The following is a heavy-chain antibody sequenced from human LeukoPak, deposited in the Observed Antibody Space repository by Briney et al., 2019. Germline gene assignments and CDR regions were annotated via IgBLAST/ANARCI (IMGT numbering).Heavy chain of an antibody. J-gene: IGHJ5*02. CDR3: ARGPMVRGLYQRIHNWFDP. CDR2: INHSGST. V-gene: IGHV4-34*01. D-gene: IGHD3-10*01. CDR1: GVSFSGYY. Sequence: SETLSLTCAGYGVSFSGYYWSWLRQPPGKGLEWIGEINHSGSTNYNPSLKSRVTISVDTSKNQFSLKLSSVTAADTAVYYCARGPMVRGLYQRIHNWFDPWGQGTLVTVSS.